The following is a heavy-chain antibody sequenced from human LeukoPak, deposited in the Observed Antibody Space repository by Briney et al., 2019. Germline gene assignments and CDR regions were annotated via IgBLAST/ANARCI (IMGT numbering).Heavy chain of an antibody. J-gene: IGHJ4*02. CDR3: VRGGWELDY. D-gene: IGHD4-23*01. CDR1: GFTVRDFW. Sequence: GGSLRLSCAASGFTVRDFWMAWVRQAPGEGLEWVAHIKEYRTADYYVDSVKGRFTISKDDGKNSLHLQMNSLRVEDTAAYYCVRGGWELDYWGQGTLVTVSS. V-gene: IGHV3-7*01. CDR2: IKEYRTAD.